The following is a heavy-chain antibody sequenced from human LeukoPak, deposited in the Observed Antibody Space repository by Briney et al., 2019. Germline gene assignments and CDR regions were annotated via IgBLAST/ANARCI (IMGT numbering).Heavy chain of an antibody. D-gene: IGHD1-26*01. CDR2: IYSGGRT. Sequence: GGSLRLSCAASGFTVISNYMYWVRQTPGKGLECISVIYSGGRTYYADSVKGRFTISRDNSKNMLFLQMNSLRTEGTALYYCARTSGSFAGYFDFWGQGTLVTVSS. CDR1: GFTVISNY. V-gene: IGHV3-66*02. CDR3: ARTSGSFAGYFDF. J-gene: IGHJ4*02.